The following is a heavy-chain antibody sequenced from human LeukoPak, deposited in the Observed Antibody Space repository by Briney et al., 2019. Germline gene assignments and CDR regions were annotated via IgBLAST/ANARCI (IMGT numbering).Heavy chain of an antibody. CDR1: GGTFSSYA. D-gene: IGHD3-9*01. V-gene: IGHV1-69*05. CDR3: ARDGSYDILTGYLPLDY. Sequence: SVKVSCEASGGTFSSYAISWVRQAPGQGPEWMGRIIPIFGTANYAQKFQGRVTITTDESTSTAYMELSSLRSEDTAVYYCARDGSYDILTGYLPLDYWGQGTLVTVSS. J-gene: IGHJ4*02. CDR2: IIPIFGTA.